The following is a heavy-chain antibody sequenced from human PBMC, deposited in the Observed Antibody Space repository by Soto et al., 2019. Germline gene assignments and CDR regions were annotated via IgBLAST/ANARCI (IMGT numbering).Heavy chain of an antibody. D-gene: IGHD3-10*01. V-gene: IGHV1-3*01. CDR1: GYSFTSYP. CDR2: INAANGNT. Sequence: QVQLVQSGAEVKKPGASVKVSCKASGYSFTSYPIHWVRQAPGQGLECMGWINAANGNTRYSQKFQGRVTITRETSANTAYMDLSSLTSEDTALYYCARSGGLDDWGQGTLITVSS. CDR3: ARSGGLDD. J-gene: IGHJ4*02.